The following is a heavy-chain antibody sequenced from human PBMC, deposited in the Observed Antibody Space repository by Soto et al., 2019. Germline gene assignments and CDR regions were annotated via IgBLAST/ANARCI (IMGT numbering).Heavy chain of an antibody. D-gene: IGHD3-10*01. Sequence: QITLKESGPTLVKPTQTLTLTCTFSGFSLSTNAVGVGWIRQPPGKTLEWLALIYWDDNKRYSPSLKSRLTIPKDTSKTQVVLTMTNMDRVDTATYHCAHRSGFGELRYWGQGTLVTVSS. V-gene: IGHV2-5*02. J-gene: IGHJ4*02. CDR3: AHRSGFGELRY. CDR2: IYWDDNK. CDR1: GFSLSTNAVG.